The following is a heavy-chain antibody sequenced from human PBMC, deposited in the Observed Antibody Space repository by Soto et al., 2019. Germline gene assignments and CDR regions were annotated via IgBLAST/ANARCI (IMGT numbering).Heavy chain of an antibody. CDR3: AKDVLGGMGMVMRPGPS. J-gene: IGHJ4*02. Sequence: VQLVESGGGVVQPGRSLRLSCAVSGHTFSTYGMHWVRQAPGKGLEWVAVISYDVRKTHYADSVRGRFTISRDTSNSTLYLHMNDLSADDTALYYCAKDVLGGMGMVMRPGPSGGQGTLVTVSS. D-gene: IGHD2-21*01. CDR1: GHTFSTYG. CDR2: ISYDVRKT. V-gene: IGHV3-30*18.